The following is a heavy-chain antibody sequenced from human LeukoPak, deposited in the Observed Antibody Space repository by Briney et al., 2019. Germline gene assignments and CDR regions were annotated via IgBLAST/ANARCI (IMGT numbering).Heavy chain of an antibody. J-gene: IGHJ4*02. CDR2: ISYDGSNK. Sequence: GGSLRLSCAASGFTFSSYAMHWVRQAPGKGLEWVAVISYDGSNKYYADSVKGRFTISRDNSKNTLYLQMNSLRAEDTAVYYCAIFQQYRAASNYFDYWGQGTLVTVSS. CDR3: AIFQQYRAASNYFDY. V-gene: IGHV3-30*14. CDR1: GFTFSSYA. D-gene: IGHD2-2*01.